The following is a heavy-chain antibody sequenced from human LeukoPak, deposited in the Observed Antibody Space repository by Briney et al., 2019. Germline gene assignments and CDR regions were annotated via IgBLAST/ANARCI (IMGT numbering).Heavy chain of an antibody. CDR3: ARDHVKLGSSFHPFHAFDV. Sequence: GASVKVSCKASGYTFPTYAMNWVRQAPGQGLEWMGWINTNTGNPTYAQGFTGRFVFSLDTSVSTAYLQISSLKAEDTAIYYCARDHVKLGSSFHPFHAFDVWGQGTLVTVSS. D-gene: IGHD2-2*01. CDR1: GYTFPTYA. CDR2: INTNTGNP. V-gene: IGHV7-4-1*02. J-gene: IGHJ3*01.